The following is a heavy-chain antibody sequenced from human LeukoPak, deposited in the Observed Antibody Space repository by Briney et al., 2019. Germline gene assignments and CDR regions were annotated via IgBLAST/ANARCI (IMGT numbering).Heavy chain of an antibody. D-gene: IGHD3-10*01. J-gene: IGHJ4*02. CDR2: MNPNSGNT. Sequence: ASVKVSCKASGYTFTSYDINWVRQATGQGLEWMGWMNPNSGNTGYAQKFQGRVTMTRDTSISTAYMELSRLRSDDTAVYYCARGRKDHYYGSGSYPYWGQGTLVTVSS. CDR3: ARGRKDHYYGSGSYPY. CDR1: GYTFTSYD. V-gene: IGHV1-8*01.